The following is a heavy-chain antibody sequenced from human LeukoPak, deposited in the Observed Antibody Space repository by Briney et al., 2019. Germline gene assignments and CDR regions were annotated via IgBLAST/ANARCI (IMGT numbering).Heavy chain of an antibody. CDR2: ISFDGSKK. CDR3: ARDQGTYGPLDY. V-gene: IGHV3-30*04. J-gene: IGHJ4*02. D-gene: IGHD3-10*01. Sequence: PGGSLRLSCAASGFTSSSFATHWVRQAPGKGLEWVAVISFDGSKKQYVDSVKGRFSFSRDHSKDTLYLQMNSLRAEDTAVYYCARDQGTYGPLDYWGQGTLVTVSS. CDR1: GFTSSSFA.